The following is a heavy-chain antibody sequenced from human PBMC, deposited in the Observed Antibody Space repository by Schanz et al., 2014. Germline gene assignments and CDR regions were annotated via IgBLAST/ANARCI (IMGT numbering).Heavy chain of an antibody. CDR1: GYTFTDYY. D-gene: IGHD1-26*01. CDR3: ARERPRKGDFDY. J-gene: IGHJ4*02. Sequence: QVHLAQSGADLKKPGASVKVSCKSSGYTFTDYYMQWVRQAPGQGLEWLGTIFLNDGGTHSAEKFQGRIIMTRDTSTSTVYLDLSSLRSEDTAVYYCARERPRKGDFDYWGQGTLVTVSS. CDR2: IFLNDGGT. V-gene: IGHV1-46*01.